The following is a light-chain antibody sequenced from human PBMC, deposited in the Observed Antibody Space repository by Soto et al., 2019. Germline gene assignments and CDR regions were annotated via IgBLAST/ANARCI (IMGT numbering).Light chain of an antibody. Sequence: EIVMTQSPATLSVSPGERATLSCRASQSVSSNLAWYQQKPGQAPRLLIYGASTRATGIPARFSGSGSGTEFTLTISSLQSEDFAVYYCQQHNEWPPWTLGQGTKVEIK. V-gene: IGKV3-15*01. J-gene: IGKJ1*01. CDR2: GAS. CDR3: QQHNEWPPWT. CDR1: QSVSSN.